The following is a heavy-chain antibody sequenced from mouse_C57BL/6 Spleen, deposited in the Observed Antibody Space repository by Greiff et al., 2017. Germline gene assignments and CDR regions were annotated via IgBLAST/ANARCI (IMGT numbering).Heavy chain of an antibody. V-gene: IGHV1-26*01. CDR1: GYTFTDYY. J-gene: IGHJ2*01. CDR3: ARGLGTFSDY. D-gene: IGHD4-1*01. Sequence: VQLQQSGPELVKPGASVKISCKASGYTFTDYYMNWVKQSHGKSLEWIGDINPNNGGTSYNQKFKGKATLTVDKSSSTAYMELRSLTSEDSAVYYCARGLGTFSDYWGQGTTLTVSS. CDR2: INPNNGGT.